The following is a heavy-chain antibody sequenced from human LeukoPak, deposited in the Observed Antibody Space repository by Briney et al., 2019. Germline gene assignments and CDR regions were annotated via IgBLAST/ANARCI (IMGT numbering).Heavy chain of an antibody. CDR1: GGSISSYY. CDR2: IYNSGST. J-gene: IGHJ4*02. V-gene: IGHV4-4*07. CDR3: ARVDSSSIIAY. Sequence: SETLSLTCTVSGGSISSYYWSWIRQPAGKGLEWIGHIYNSGSTNYNPSLKGRVTMSVATSKNQFSLHLSSVTAADTAVYYCARVDSSSIIAYWGQGTLVTVSS. D-gene: IGHD6-13*01.